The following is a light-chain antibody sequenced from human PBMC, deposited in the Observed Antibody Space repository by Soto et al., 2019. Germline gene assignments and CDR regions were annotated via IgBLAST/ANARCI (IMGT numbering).Light chain of an antibody. Sequence: QSALTQPASVSGSPGQSITISCTGTSSDVGGYNFVSWYQQHPGKAPKLMIYDVSNRPSGVSDRFSGSKVGNTASLTISGLQTEDEDDYYCSSYTSSRTLRVVFGGGTKLTVL. CDR2: DVS. J-gene: IGLJ2*01. V-gene: IGLV2-14*01. CDR1: SSDVGGYNF. CDR3: SSYTSSRTLRVV.